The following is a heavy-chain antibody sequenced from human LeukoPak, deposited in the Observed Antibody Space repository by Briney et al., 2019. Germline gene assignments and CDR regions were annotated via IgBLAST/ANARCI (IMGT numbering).Heavy chain of an antibody. J-gene: IGHJ4*02. CDR1: GFSVSTNY. Sequence: PGGSLRLSCAASGFSVSTNYMSWVRQAPGKGLEWVSFIYSGGRTDYADSVKGRFTISRDNSKNTLYLQMNSLRPEDTAVYYCAKPRTPMTSFFDYWGQGTLVTVSS. V-gene: IGHV3-53*05. CDR2: IYSGGRT. D-gene: IGHD4-17*01. CDR3: AKPRTPMTSFFDY.